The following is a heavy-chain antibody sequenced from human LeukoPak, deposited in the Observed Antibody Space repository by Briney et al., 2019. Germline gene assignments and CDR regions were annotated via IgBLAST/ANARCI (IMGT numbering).Heavy chain of an antibody. CDR2: IRGKANSYAT. V-gene: IGHV3-73*01. D-gene: IGHD6-19*01. J-gene: IGHJ6*02. CDR3: TTVAGDYYYYGMDV. CDR1: GFTFSGSA. Sequence: GGSLRLSCAVSGFTFSGSAMHWVRQASGKGLEWIGRIRGKANSYATAYAASLKGRFTISRDDSQNTAYLQMNSLKTEDTAVYYCTTVAGDYYYYGMDVWGQGTTVTVSS.